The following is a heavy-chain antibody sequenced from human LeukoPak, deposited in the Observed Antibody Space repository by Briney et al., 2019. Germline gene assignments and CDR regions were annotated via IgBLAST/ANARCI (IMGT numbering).Heavy chain of an antibody. CDR3: ARSTLTKAFDP. V-gene: IGHV1-18*01. CDR2: ISTYNSNT. CDR1: GYTFANYG. J-gene: IGHJ5*02. Sequence: ASVKVSCKASGYTFANYGINWMRQAPGQGLEWMGWISTYNSNTKYAWKLQGRVTMTTDTSTKTAYMELRGLKSDDTAVYYCARSTLTKAFDPWGQGTLVTVSS. D-gene: IGHD1-1*01.